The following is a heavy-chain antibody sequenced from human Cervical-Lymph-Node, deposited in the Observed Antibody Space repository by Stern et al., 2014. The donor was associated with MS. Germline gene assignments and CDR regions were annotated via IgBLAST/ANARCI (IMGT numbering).Heavy chain of an antibody. J-gene: IGHJ3*02. CDR3: ASDRETTLPDDAFDI. CDR1: GYTFTGYF. CDR2: IRHNNGAT. Sequence: VQLVQSGPEVKKPGASVKVSCKASGYTFTGYFIHWVRQAPGQGLEWMGWIRHNNGATTYAQNFTGRITMPRDTSSSTVFMELTRLISDDSAVYFCASDRETTLPDDAFDIWGQGTRVTVSS. D-gene: IGHD1-1*01. V-gene: IGHV1-2*02.